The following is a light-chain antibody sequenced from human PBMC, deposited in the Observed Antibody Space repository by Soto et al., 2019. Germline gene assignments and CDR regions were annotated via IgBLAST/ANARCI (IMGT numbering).Light chain of an antibody. J-gene: IGKJ4*01. V-gene: IGKV1-39*01. CDR1: QSITSY. Sequence: DIQMTQSPSSLSASVGDRVTITSRASQSITSYLNWYQQKPGKAPKLLIYAASSLQSGVPSRFSGSGSGTDFTLTISSLQPEDFATYYCQQSYSTLGLTFGGGTKVEIK. CDR3: QQSYSTLGLT. CDR2: AAS.